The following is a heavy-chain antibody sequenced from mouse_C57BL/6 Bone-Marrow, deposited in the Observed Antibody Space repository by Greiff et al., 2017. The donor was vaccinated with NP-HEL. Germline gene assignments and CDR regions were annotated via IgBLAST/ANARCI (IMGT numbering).Heavy chain of an antibody. CDR2: IDPSDSYT. D-gene: IGHD1-1*01. V-gene: IGHV1-69*01. CDR3: ARDPYYYDGSSYYFDY. CDR1: GYTFTSYC. Sequence: QVQLQQPGAELVMPGASVKLSCKASGYTFTSYCMHWVKQRPGQGLEWIGEIDPSDSYTNYNQKFKGKSTLTVDKSSSTAYMQLSSLTSEDSAVYYGARDPYYYDGSSYYFDYWGQGTTLTVSS. J-gene: IGHJ2*01.